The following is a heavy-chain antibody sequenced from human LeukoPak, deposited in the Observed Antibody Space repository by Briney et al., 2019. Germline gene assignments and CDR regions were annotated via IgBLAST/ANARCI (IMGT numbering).Heavy chain of an antibody. CDR1: GFTFSSYS. V-gene: IGHV3-48*04. Sequence: GGSLRLSCAASGFTFSSYSMNWARQAPGKGLEWVSYISSSSSTIYYADSVKGRFTISRDNAKNSLYLQMNSLRAEDTAVYYCASVEGYYYDSSGSHDAFDIWGQGTMVTVSS. D-gene: IGHD3-22*01. CDR3: ASVEGYYYDSSGSHDAFDI. J-gene: IGHJ3*02. CDR2: ISSSSSTI.